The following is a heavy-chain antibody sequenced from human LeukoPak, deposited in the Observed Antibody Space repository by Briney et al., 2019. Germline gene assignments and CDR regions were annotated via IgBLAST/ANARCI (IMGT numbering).Heavy chain of an antibody. CDR2: INPNSGGT. D-gene: IGHD3-16*01. Sequence: ASVKVSCKASGYTFTGYYIHWMRQAPGQGLEWMGWINPNSGGTNYAQKFQGRVTMTRDTSISTAYMELSRLRSDDTAVYYCARGGSYYYYMDVWGKGTTVTVSS. V-gene: IGHV1-2*02. CDR3: ARGGSYYYYMDV. J-gene: IGHJ6*03. CDR1: GYTFTGYY.